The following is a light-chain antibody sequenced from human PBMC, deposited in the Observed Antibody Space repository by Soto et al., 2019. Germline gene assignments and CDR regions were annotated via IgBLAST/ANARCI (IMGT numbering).Light chain of an antibody. CDR2: GVS. J-gene: IGKJ5*01. CDR1: QPVSSNF. Sequence: ELVLTQSPGTLSLSPGESAALSCRASQPVSSNFLAWYQQKPGQAPTLLIYGVSSRASGIPDRFFGSGSGTDFTLTINRLEPEDFAVYYCQQYANSPITVGQGTRLEIK. CDR3: QQYANSPIT. V-gene: IGKV3-20*01.